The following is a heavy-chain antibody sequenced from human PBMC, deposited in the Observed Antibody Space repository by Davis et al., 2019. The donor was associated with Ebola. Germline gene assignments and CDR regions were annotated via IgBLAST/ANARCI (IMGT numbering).Heavy chain of an antibody. V-gene: IGHV3-30*03. CDR1: GFTFSSYG. Sequence: PGGSLRLSCAASGFTFSSYGMHWVRQAPGKGLEWVAVISYDGSNKYYADSVKGRFTISRDNSKNTLYLQMNSLRAEDTAVYYCALRGITIYGGEIYYYGMDVWGQGTTVTVSS. J-gene: IGHJ6*02. CDR2: ISYDGSNK. D-gene: IGHD3-9*01. CDR3: ALRGITIYGGEIYYYGMDV.